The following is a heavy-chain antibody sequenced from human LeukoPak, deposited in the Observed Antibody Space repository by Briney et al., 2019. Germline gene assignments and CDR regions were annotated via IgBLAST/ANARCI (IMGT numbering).Heavy chain of an antibody. CDR2: IYSGGST. CDR1: GFTVSSNY. V-gene: IGHV3-53*01. CDR3: ARGRYGGNSVDY. D-gene: IGHD4-23*01. J-gene: IGHJ4*02. Sequence: RGSLRLSCAVSGFTVSSNYLSWGRQAPGKGLEWVSVIYSGGSTYYADSVKGRFTISRDNSKNTLYLQMNSLRAEDTAVYYCARGRYGGNSVDYWGQGTLVTVSS.